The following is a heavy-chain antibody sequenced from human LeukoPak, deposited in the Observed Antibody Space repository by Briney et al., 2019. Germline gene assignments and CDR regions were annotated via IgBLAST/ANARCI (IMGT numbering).Heavy chain of an antibody. CDR1: GGSFSGYY. CDR2: INHSGST. V-gene: IGHV4-34*01. D-gene: IGHD3-9*01. CDR3: ARGPYDILTGYYYYYYMDV. J-gene: IGHJ6*03. Sequence: SETLSLTCAVYGGSFSGYYWSWLRQPPGKGLEWIGEINHSGSTNYNPSLKSRGTISVDTSKNQISLKLSSVTAADTAVYYCARGPYDILTGYYYYYYMDVWGKGTTVTVSS.